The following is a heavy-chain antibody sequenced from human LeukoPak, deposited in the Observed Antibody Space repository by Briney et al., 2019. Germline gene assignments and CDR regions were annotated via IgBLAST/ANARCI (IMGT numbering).Heavy chain of an antibody. J-gene: IGHJ4*02. CDR2: IAYDGSYT. V-gene: IGHV3-30*04. Sequence: GGSLRLSCAASGFTFSAYTMHWVRQAPGKGLEWVAVIAYDGSYTYYAESVRGRFTFSRDNSKNTLYLQMNSLKPEDTAVYYCARGYRPYNSACLFASWGQGTLVTVSS. D-gene: IGHD6-25*01. CDR3: ARGYRPYNSACLFAS. CDR1: GFTFSAYT.